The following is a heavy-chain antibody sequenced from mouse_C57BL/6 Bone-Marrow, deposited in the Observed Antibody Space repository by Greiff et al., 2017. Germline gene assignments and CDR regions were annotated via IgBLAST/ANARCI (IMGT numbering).Heavy chain of an antibody. D-gene: IGHD1-1*01. CDR1: GYTFTDYY. V-gene: IGHV1-26*01. CDR3: ARPYGSSYG. J-gene: IGHJ4*01. Sequence: VQLQQSGPELVKPGASVKISCKASGYTFTDYYMNWVKQSHGKSLEWIGDINPNNGGTSYNQKFKGKATLTVDKSSSTAYMELRSLTSEDSAVYYCARPYGSSYGWGQGTSVTVSS. CDR2: INPNNGGT.